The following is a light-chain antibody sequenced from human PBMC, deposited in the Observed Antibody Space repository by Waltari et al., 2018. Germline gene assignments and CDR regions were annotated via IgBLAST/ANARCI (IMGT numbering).Light chain of an antibody. Sequence: QSALTQPPSASGSPGQSVTISCTGTSSDVGGYNYVSWYQPHPGKAPKLMIYEVSKRPSGVPDRFSGSKSGNTASLTVSGLQAEDEDDYYCSSYAGSNNYVVFGGGTKLTVL. CDR3: SSYAGSNNYVV. V-gene: IGLV2-8*01. CDR2: EVS. CDR1: SSDVGGYNY. J-gene: IGLJ2*01.